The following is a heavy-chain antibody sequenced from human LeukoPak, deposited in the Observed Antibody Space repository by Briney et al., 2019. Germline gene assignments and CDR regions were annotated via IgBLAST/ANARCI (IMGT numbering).Heavy chain of an antibody. V-gene: IGHV4-39*01. CDR1: GGSISSSSYF. CDR3: ARQMNTVTADY. CDR2: IFYSGST. J-gene: IGHJ4*02. Sequence: PSETLSLTCTVSGGSISSSSYFWGWIRQPPGKGLEWIGSIFYSGSTYYNPSLNSQVTISIDTSKNQFSLRLSSVTAADTAVYYCARQMNTVTADYWGQGTLVTVSS. D-gene: IGHD4-17*01.